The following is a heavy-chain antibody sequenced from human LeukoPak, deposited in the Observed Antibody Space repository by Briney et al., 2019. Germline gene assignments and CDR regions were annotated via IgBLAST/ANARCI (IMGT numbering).Heavy chain of an antibody. V-gene: IGHV3-66*01. CDR1: GFTVSSNY. Sequence: GGSLRLSCAASGFTVSSNYMSWVRQAPGKGLEWVSVIYSGGSTYYADSVKGRFTISRDNSKNTLYLQMNSLRAEDTAVYYCASSIARSYGYDYWGQGTLVTVSS. J-gene: IGHJ4*02. CDR2: IYSGGST. D-gene: IGHD5-18*01. CDR3: ASSIARSYGYDY.